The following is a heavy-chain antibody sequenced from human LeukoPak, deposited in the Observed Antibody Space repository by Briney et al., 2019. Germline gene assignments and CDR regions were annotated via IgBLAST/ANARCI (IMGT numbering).Heavy chain of an antibody. V-gene: IGHV1-69*01. D-gene: IGHD6-6*01. CDR3: ARDQGAAQDQYGY. J-gene: IGHJ4*02. CDR2: IIPIFGTA. CDR1: GGTFSSYA. Sequence: SVKVSCKASGGTFSSYAISWVRQAPGQGLEWIGGIIPIFGTANYAQKFQGRVTITADESTSTAYMELSSLRSEDTAVYYCARDQGAAQDQYGYWGQGTLVTVSS.